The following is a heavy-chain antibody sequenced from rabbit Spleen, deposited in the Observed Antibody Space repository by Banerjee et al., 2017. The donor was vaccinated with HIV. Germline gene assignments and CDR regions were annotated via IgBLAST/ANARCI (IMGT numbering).Heavy chain of an antibody. CDR1: GFSFSSSYY. Sequence: QSLEESGGDLVKPGASLTLTCTASGFSFSSSYYMCWVRQAPGKGLEWIACIDSGNSGFTYFATWAKGRFTCSKTSSTTVTLQMTRLTAADTATYFCARNYVNAFDPWGQGTLVTVS. D-gene: IGHD1-1*01. J-gene: IGHJ2*01. CDR3: ARNYVNAFDP. V-gene: IGHV1S40*01. CDR2: IDSGNSGFT.